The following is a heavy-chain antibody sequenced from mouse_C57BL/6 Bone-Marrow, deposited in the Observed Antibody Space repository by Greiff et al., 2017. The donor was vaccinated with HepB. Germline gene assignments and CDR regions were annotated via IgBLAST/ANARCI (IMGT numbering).Heavy chain of an antibody. CDR2: IYPRSGNT. V-gene: IGHV1-81*01. CDR3: ARDSSGYLFFAD. CDR1: GYTFTSYG. J-gene: IGHJ3*01. Sequence: VQLQQSGAELARPGASVKLSCKASGYTFTSYGISWVKQRTGQGLEWIGEIYPRSGNTYYNEKFKGKATLTADKSSSTAYMELRSLTSEDSAVYFCARDSSGYLFFADWGQGTLVTVSA. D-gene: IGHD3-2*02.